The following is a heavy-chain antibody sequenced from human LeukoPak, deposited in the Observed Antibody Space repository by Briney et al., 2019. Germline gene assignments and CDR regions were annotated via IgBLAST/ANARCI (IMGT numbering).Heavy chain of an antibody. D-gene: IGHD1-1*01. CDR2: IRSKAYGGTT. Sequence: GGSLRLSCTASGFTFGDYAMSWVRQAPGKGLEWVGFIRSKAYGGTTEYAASVKGRFTILRDDSKSIAYLQMNSLKTEDTAVYDCSRGKAGTHLPYGMDVWGQGTTVTVSS. CDR3: SRGKAGTHLPYGMDV. CDR1: GFTFGDYA. J-gene: IGHJ6*02. V-gene: IGHV3-49*04.